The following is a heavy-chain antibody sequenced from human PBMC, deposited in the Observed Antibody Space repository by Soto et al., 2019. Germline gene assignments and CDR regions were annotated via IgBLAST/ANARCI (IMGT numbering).Heavy chain of an antibody. J-gene: IGHJ6*03. Sequence: PSETLSLTCAVYGGSFSGYYWSWIRQPPGKGLEWIGEINHSGSTNYNPSLKSRVTISVDTSKNQFSLKLSSVTAADTAVYYCASTPDTANYYMDVWGKGTTVTVSS. CDR2: INHSGST. CDR3: ASTPDTANYYMDV. D-gene: IGHD5-18*01. V-gene: IGHV4-34*01. CDR1: GGSFSGYY.